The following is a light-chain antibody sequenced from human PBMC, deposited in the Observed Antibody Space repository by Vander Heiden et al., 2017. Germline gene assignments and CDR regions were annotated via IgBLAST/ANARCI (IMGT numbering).Light chain of an antibody. CDR1: SSDVGGYNV. J-gene: IGLJ2*01. Sequence: QSALTQPPSASGSPGQSVTISCTGSSSDVGGYNVVSWYQQHPGKAPNLMIYEVSKRPSGVPDRFSGSKSGNTASLTVSGLQAEDEADYYCSSYAGSNNVVFGGGTKLTVL. CDR2: EVS. V-gene: IGLV2-8*01. CDR3: SSYAGSNNVV.